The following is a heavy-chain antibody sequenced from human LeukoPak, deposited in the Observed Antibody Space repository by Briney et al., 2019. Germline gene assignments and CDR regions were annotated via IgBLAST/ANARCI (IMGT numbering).Heavy chain of an antibody. CDR1: GGSISSYY. CDR2: IYYSGST. D-gene: IGHD4-17*01. J-gene: IGHJ5*02. V-gene: IGHV4-59*08. Sequence: SETLSLTCTVSGGSISSYYWSWIRQPPGKGLEWIGYIYYSGSTNYNPSLKSRVTISVDTSKNQFSLKLSSVTAADTAVYYCARLNDYGDYGGWFDPWGQGTLVTVSA. CDR3: ARLNDYGDYGGWFDP.